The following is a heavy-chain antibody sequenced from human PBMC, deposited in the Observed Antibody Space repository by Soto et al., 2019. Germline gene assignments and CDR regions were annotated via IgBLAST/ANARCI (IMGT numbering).Heavy chain of an antibody. CDR1: GYTFTSYA. CDR3: ARDHSYIYYDSSGYSFDP. J-gene: IGHJ5*02. D-gene: IGHD3-22*01. Sequence: ASVKVSCKASGYTFTSYAMHWVRQAPGQRLEWMGWINAGNGNTKYSQKFQGRVTITRDTSASTAYMELSSLRSEDTAVYYCARDHSYIYYDSSGYSFDPWGQGTLVTVSS. V-gene: IGHV1-3*01. CDR2: INAGNGNT.